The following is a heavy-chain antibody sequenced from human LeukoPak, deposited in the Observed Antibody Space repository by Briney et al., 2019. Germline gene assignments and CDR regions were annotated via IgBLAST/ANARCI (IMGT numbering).Heavy chain of an antibody. CDR1: GYSTSSGYY. Sequence: SETVCLTCAVSGYSTSSGYYWGWIRRPPGKGLEWIGSIYHSGSTYYNPSLKSRVTISVDTSKNQFSLKLSSVTAADTAVYYCARGSGRMDIVVVPAATNWFDPWGQGTLVTVSS. CDR3: ARGSGRMDIVVVPAATNWFDP. V-gene: IGHV4-38-2*01. CDR2: IYHSGST. J-gene: IGHJ5*02. D-gene: IGHD2-2*03.